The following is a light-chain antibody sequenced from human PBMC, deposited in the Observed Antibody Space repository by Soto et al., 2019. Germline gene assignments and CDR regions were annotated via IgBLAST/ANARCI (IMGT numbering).Light chain of an antibody. CDR2: EGS. CDR1: RSDVGSYNL. J-gene: IGLJ2*01. CDR3: CSYAGSSTYVV. V-gene: IGLV2-23*01. Sequence: QSALTQPASVYGSPGQSITISCTGTRSDVGSYNLVSWYQQHPGKAPKLMIYEGSTRPSGVSNRFSGSKSGNTASLTISGLQAEDEADYYCCSYAGSSTYVVFGGGTKLTVL.